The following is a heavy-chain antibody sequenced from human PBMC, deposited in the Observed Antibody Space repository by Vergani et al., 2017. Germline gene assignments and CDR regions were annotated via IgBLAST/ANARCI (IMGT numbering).Heavy chain of an antibody. D-gene: IGHD3-3*01. V-gene: IGHV3-23*01. CDR3: ARDSRDFWSGYYMDV. J-gene: IGHJ6*03. CDR2: ISGSGGST. Sequence: EVQLLESGGGLVQPGGSLRLSCAASGFTFSSYAMSWVRQAPGKGLEWVSAISGSGGSTYYADSVKGRFTISRDNSKNTLYLQMNSLRAEDTAVYYCARDSRDFWSGYYMDVWGKGTTVTVSS. CDR1: GFTFSSYA.